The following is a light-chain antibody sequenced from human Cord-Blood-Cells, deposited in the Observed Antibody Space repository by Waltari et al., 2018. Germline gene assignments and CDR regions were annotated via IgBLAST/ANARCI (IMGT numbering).Light chain of an antibody. CDR3: CSYAGVWV. V-gene: IGLV2-23*01. Sequence: QSALTQPASVSGSPGQSITISCTGTSSDVGSYNVVSWYQQHPGKAPKLMIYEGSKRPSVVSNRFSGTKSGNTDSLTISGLQAEDEADYYCCSYAGVWVFGGGTKLTVL. J-gene: IGLJ3*02. CDR1: SSDVGSYNV. CDR2: EGS.